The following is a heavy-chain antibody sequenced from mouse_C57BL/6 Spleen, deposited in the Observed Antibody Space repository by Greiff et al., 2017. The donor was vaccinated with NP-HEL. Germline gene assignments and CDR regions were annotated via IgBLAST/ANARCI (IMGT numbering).Heavy chain of an antibody. CDR1: GYTFTSYW. CDR2: IDPSDSYT. V-gene: IGHV1-50*01. Sequence: VKLQQPGAELVKPGASVKLSCKASGYTFTSYWMQWVKQRPGQGLEWIGEIDPSDSYTNYNQKFKGKATLTVDTSSSTAYMQLSSLTSEDSAVYYCARWRPRYFDVWGTGTTVTVSS. CDR3: ARWRPRYFDV. J-gene: IGHJ1*03.